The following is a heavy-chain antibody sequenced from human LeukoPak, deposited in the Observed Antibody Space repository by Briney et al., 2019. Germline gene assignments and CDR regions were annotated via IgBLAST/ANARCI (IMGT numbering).Heavy chain of an antibody. V-gene: IGHV1-2*02. CDR2: INPNSGST. D-gene: IGHD3-22*01. CDR3: ARXWNPLIDYYDSSGYLYY. Sequence: GASVKVSCKASGYTFTGYYMHWVRQAPGQGLEWMGWINPNSGSTDYAQKFQGRVTMTRDTSISTAYMELSRLRSDDTAVYYCARXWNPLIDYYDSSGYLYYWGQGTLVTVSS. CDR1: GYTFTGYY. J-gene: IGHJ4*02.